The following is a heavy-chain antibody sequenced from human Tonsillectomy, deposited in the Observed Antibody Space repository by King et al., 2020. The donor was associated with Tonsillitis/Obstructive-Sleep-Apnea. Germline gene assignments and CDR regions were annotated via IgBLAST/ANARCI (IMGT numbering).Heavy chain of an antibody. J-gene: IGHJ5*02. V-gene: IGHV4-39*01. D-gene: IGHD2-2*01. CDR2: IYYSGST. Sequence: QLQESDPGLVKPSETLSLTCTVSGGSISSSRYYWGWIRQPPGKGLEWIGSIYYSGSTYYNPSLKNRVTISVDTSKNQSSLRLSSVTAADTAVYYCASLRLGQGPAGLQGQHWFDAWGQGTLVTVSS. CDR3: ASLRLGQGPAGLQGQHWFDA. CDR1: GGSISSSRYY.